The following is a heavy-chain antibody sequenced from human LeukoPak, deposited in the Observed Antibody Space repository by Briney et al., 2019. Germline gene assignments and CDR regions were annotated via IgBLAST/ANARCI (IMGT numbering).Heavy chain of an antibody. D-gene: IGHD6-13*01. CDR3: LTRSLAALSGNYYMDV. CDR1: GFTIMNSA. Sequence: PGGSLRLSCAASGFTIMNSAMNWVRQAPGKGLEWVSAINGTAIDTVYTDSVKGRFTISRDFSKNTLYLQMNSLRVEDTAVYYCLTRSLAALSGNYYMDVWGKGTTVTVSS. CDR2: INGTAIDT. V-gene: IGHV3-23*01. J-gene: IGHJ6*03.